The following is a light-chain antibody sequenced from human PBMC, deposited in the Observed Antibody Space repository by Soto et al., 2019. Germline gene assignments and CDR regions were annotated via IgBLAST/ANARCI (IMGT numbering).Light chain of an antibody. Sequence: QSALTQPASVSGSPGQSITISCTGTSSDVGGYNYVSWYQQHPGKAPKLMIYDVTNRPSGVSNRFSGSKSGSTASLTISGLQAEDEADYYCSSYTSSSTRVFGGGTQRTVL. J-gene: IGLJ2*01. CDR1: SSDVGGYNY. CDR2: DVT. V-gene: IGLV2-14*03. CDR3: SSYTSSSTRV.